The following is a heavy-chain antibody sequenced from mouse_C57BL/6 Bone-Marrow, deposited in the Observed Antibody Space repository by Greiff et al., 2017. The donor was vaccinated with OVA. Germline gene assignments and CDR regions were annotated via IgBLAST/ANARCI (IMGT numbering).Heavy chain of an antibody. CDR3: ARQTGRSPFDY. CDR1: GFTFSDYY. D-gene: IGHD4-1*01. CDR2: ISNGGGST. Sequence: DVMLVESGGGLVQPGGSLKLSCAASGFTFSDYYMYWVRQTPEKRLEWVAYISNGGGSTYYPDTVKGRFTISRDNAKNTLYLQMSRLKSEDTAMYYCARQTGRSPFDYWGQGTTLTVSS. V-gene: IGHV5-12*01. J-gene: IGHJ2*01.